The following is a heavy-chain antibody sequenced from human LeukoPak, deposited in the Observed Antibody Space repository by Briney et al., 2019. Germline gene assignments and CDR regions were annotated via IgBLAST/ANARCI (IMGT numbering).Heavy chain of an antibody. D-gene: IGHD2-15*01. CDR3: ARDLILKPHFDY. V-gene: IGHV4-39*07. CDR1: GGSISRNNYY. J-gene: IGHJ4*02. CDR2: IFYSGTS. Sequence: SETLSLTCTVSGGSISRNNYYWGWIRQPPGKGLEWIGSIFYSGTSYYNPSLKSRVTISVDTSKNQISLKLSSVTAADTAVYYCARDLILKPHFDYWGQGTLVTASS.